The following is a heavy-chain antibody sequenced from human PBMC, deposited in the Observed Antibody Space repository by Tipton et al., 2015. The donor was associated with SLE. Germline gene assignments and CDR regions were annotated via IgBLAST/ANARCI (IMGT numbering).Heavy chain of an antibody. CDR1: GGSISSHY. Sequence: LRLSCTVSGGSISSHYWSWIRQPPGKGLEWIGYIYYSGSTNYNPSLKSRVTISVDTSKNQFSLKLSSVTAADTAVYYCARERGSWGFDYWGQGTLVTVSS. CDR3: ARERGSWGFDY. V-gene: IGHV4-59*11. CDR2: IYYSGST. J-gene: IGHJ4*02. D-gene: IGHD6-13*01.